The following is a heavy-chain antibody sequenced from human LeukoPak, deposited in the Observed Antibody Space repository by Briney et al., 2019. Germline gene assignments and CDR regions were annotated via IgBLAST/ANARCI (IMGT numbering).Heavy chain of an antibody. CDR3: AKGPRIQLWGIDY. CDR1: GFTFSNYG. Sequence: GGSLRLSCAASGFTFSNYGMHWVRQAPGKGLEWVAVISYDESYKYYADSVKGRFTISRDNSKNALFLQMNSLRAEDTAVYYCAKGPRIQLWGIDYWGQGTLVTVSS. CDR2: ISYDESYK. D-gene: IGHD5-18*01. J-gene: IGHJ4*02. V-gene: IGHV3-30*18.